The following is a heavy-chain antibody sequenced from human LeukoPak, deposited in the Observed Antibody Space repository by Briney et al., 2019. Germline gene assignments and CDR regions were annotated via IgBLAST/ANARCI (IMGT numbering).Heavy chain of an antibody. J-gene: IGHJ3*02. CDR2: IYYSGST. CDR1: GGSISSGDYY. V-gene: IGHV4-30-4*08. CDR3: ARAGGSYGSDDAFDI. Sequence: PSETLSLTCTVSGGSISSGDYYWSWIRQPPGKGLEWIGYIYYSGSTYYNPSLKSRVTISVDTSKNQFSLELSSVTAADTAVYYCARAGGSYGSDDAFDIWGQGTMVTVSS. D-gene: IGHD1-26*01.